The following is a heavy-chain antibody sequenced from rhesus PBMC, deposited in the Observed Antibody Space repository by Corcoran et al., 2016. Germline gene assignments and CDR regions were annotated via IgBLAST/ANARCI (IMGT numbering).Heavy chain of an antibody. CDR3: ARDSLTIFGVVILDY. V-gene: IGHV4S10*01. Sequence: QVQLQESGPGVVKPSETLSLTCAVSGGSISDSYRWSWIRQPPGKGLERIGYIYVSRTSPNSNPSLKSRVTSSKDTSKNQFSLKLSSVTAADTAVYYCARDSLTIFGVVILDYWGQGVLVTVSS. CDR1: GGSISDSYR. D-gene: IGHD3-3*01. J-gene: IGHJ4*01. CDR2: IYVSRTSP.